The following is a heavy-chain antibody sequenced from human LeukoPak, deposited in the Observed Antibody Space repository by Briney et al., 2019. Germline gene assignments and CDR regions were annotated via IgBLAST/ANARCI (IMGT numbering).Heavy chain of an antibody. CDR2: TYYRSKWYN. CDR1: GDSVSSNSAA. Sequence: SQTLSLTCAISGDSVSSNSAAWNWIRQSPSRGLEWLRRTYYRSKWYNDYAVSVKSRITINPDTSKNQFSLQLNSVTPEDTAVYYCARSGIAAALGRLFDYWGQGTLVTVSS. V-gene: IGHV6-1*01. D-gene: IGHD6-13*01. J-gene: IGHJ4*02. CDR3: ARSGIAAALGRLFDY.